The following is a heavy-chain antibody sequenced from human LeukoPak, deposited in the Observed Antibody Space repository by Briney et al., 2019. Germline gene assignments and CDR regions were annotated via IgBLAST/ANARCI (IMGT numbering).Heavy chain of an antibody. J-gene: IGHJ4*02. Sequence: SETLSLTCTVSGGSINSYYWNWIRQPPGKGLEWIGYIYYSGSTNYNPSLKSRVNISVDTSKNQFSLNLTSVSAADTAVYYCARQGAVAGKFDYWGQGTLVTVSS. CDR3: ARQGAVAGKFDY. V-gene: IGHV4-59*08. CDR2: IYYSGST. CDR1: GGSINSYY. D-gene: IGHD6-19*01.